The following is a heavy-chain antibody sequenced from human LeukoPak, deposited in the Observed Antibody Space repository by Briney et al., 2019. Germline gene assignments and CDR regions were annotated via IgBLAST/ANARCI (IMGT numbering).Heavy chain of an antibody. D-gene: IGHD1-26*01. Sequence: SETLSLTCAAYGGSFSGYYWSWIRQPPGKGLEWIGEINHSGSTNYNPSLKSRVTISVDTSKNQFSLKLSSVTAADTAVYYCARVLHPPWVGAFYYFDYWGQGTLVTVSS. CDR1: GGSFSGYY. CDR3: ARVLHPPWVGAFYYFDY. V-gene: IGHV4-34*01. CDR2: INHSGST. J-gene: IGHJ4*02.